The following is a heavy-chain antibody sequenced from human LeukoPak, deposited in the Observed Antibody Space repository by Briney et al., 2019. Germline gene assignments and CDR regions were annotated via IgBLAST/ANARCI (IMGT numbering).Heavy chain of an antibody. V-gene: IGHV4-39*01. J-gene: IGHJ4*02. CDR3: ARLRDEGYSYGSLDY. CDR2: IYYSGST. CDR1: GGSISSSSYY. Sequence: SETLSLTCTVSGGSISSSSYYWGWIRQPPGKGLEWIGSIYYSGSTYHNPSLKSRVTISVDTSKKQLSLKLRSVTAADTAVYYCARLRDEGYSYGSLDYWGRGTLVTVSS. D-gene: IGHD5-18*01.